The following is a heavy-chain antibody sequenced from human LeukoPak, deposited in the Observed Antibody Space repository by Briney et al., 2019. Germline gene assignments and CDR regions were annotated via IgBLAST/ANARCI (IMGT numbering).Heavy chain of an antibody. J-gene: IGHJ4*02. V-gene: IGHV1-2*02. CDR1: GYTFTGYY. D-gene: IGHD5-12*01. CDR3: ASSLEGSGYDWNY. Sequence: ASVKVSCKASGYTFTGYYMHWVRQAPGQGFEWMGWINPNSGGTNYAQKFQGRVTMTRDTSISTAYMELSRLRSDDTAVYYCASSLEGSGYDWNYWGQGTLVTVSS. CDR2: INPNSGGT.